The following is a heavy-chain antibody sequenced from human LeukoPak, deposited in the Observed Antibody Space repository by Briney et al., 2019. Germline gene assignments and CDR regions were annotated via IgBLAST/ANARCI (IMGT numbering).Heavy chain of an antibody. CDR2: ISSGSTSI. Sequence: GGSLRVSCAASGFSFSSYSMDWVRQAPGKELEWVSSISSGSTSIYYADSVKGRFTISRDNAKNSLYLQMNSLRAEDTAVYYCARVTGTTAGDHWGQGNLVSVSS. CDR1: GFSFSSYS. J-gene: IGHJ5*02. V-gene: IGHV3-21*01. D-gene: IGHD1-1*01. CDR3: ARVTGTTAGDH.